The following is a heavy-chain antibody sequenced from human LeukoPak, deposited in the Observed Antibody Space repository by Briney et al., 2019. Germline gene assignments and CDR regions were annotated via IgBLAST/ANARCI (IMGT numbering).Heavy chain of an antibody. CDR3: AIEYVVVVAATPIYYYYGMDV. J-gene: IGHJ6*02. CDR2: ISSSSSYI. D-gene: IGHD2-15*01. CDR1: GFTFSSYS. V-gene: IGHV3-21*01. Sequence: GGSLRLSCAASGFTFSSYSMNWVRQAPGKGLEWVSSISSSSSYIYYADSVKGRFTISRDNAKNSLYLQMNSLRAEDTAVYYCAIEYVVVVAATPIYYYYGMDVWGQGTTVTVSS.